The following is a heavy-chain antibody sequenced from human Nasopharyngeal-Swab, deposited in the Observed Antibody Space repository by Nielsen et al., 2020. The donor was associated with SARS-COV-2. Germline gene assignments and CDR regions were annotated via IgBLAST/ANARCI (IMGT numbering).Heavy chain of an antibody. J-gene: IGHJ4*02. CDR3: ARTPYSTRGLDFDY. Sequence: SGPTLVNPTQTLTLTCTFSGFSLSTSGMGVSWTRQPPGKALEWLARIDWDDDKYYSTSLTTRLTISKDTSKNQVVLTMTNMDPVDTATYYCARTPYSTRGLDFDYWGQGTLVTVSS. CDR1: GFSLSTSGMG. D-gene: IGHD2/OR15-2a*01. V-gene: IGHV2-70*11. CDR2: IDWDDDK.